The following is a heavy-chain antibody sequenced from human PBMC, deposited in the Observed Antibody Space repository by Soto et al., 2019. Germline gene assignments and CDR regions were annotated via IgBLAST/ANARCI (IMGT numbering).Heavy chain of an antibody. CDR2: IIPILGIA. V-gene: IGHV1-69*02. D-gene: IGHD3-22*01. J-gene: IGHJ5*02. Sequence: SVKVSCKASGGTFSSYTISWVRQAPGQGLERMGRIIPILGIANYAQKFQGRVTITADKSTSTAYMELSSLRSEDTAVYYCAIGYYYDSSGYYRQGWFDPWGQGTLVTVSS. CDR1: GGTFSSYT. CDR3: AIGYYYDSSGYYRQGWFDP.